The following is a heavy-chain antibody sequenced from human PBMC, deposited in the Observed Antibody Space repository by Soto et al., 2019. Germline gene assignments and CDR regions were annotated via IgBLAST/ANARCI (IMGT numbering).Heavy chain of an antibody. J-gene: IGHJ6*02. Sequence: ASVKVSCKASGYTFTSYAMHWVRQAPGQRLEWMGWINAGNGNTKYSQKFQGRVTTTRDTSASTAYMEPSSLRSEDTAVYYCARDRIQYDFWSGYYIDYYYGMDVWGQGTTVTVSS. CDR1: GYTFTSYA. D-gene: IGHD3-3*01. CDR2: INAGNGNT. CDR3: ARDRIQYDFWSGYYIDYYYGMDV. V-gene: IGHV1-3*01.